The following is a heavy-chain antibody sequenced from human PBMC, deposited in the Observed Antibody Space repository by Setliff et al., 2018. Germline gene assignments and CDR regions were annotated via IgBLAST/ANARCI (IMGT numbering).Heavy chain of an antibody. CDR2: IHFSGTT. CDR3: ARENGYCSGGACYFMFDY. J-gene: IGHJ4*02. V-gene: IGHV4-59*11. D-gene: IGHD2-15*01. CDR1: DGSSSSHY. Sequence: PSETLSLTCTVSDGSSSSHYWSWIRQPPGKGLEWIGYIHFSGTTNYNPSLKSRVTLSLDASKNQFYLELSSVTAADTAMYYCARENGYCSGGACYFMFDYWGQGTLVTVSS.